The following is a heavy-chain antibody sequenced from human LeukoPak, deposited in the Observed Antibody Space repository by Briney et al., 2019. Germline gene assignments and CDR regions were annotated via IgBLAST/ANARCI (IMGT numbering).Heavy chain of an antibody. CDR3: ARVGYSSGWYGWFDP. CDR1: VFTFSSYS. CDR2: ISSSSSYI. V-gene: IGHV3-21*01. D-gene: IGHD6-19*01. Sequence: GGSLRLSCAASVFTFSSYSMNWVRQAPGKGLEWVSSISSSSSYIYYADSVKGRFTISRDNAKNSLFLQMNSLRAEDTAVYYCARVGYSSGWYGWFDPWGQGTLVTVSS. J-gene: IGHJ5*02.